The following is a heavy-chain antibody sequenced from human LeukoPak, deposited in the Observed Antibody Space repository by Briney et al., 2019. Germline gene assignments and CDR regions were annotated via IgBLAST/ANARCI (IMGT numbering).Heavy chain of an antibody. J-gene: IGHJ3*02. CDR2: IYISGST. CDR3: ARVKSEFDI. Sequence: SETLSLTCTVSGGSISSDSYFWNWIRQPAGKGLEWIGRIYISGSTQYNPSLKSRVTISIDTSNNQFSLRLSSVTAADTAVYYCARVKSEFDIWGQGTTVTVSS. CDR1: GGSISSDSYF. V-gene: IGHV4-61*02.